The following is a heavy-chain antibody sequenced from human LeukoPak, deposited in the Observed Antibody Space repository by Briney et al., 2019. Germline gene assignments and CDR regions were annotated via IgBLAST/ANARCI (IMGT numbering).Heavy chain of an antibody. CDR1: GFTVSSNY. CDR3: ARLWGNWNYGDY. D-gene: IGHD1-7*01. J-gene: IGHJ4*02. V-gene: IGHV3-53*04. Sequence: GGSLRLSCAASGFTVSSNYMSWVRQAPGKGLEWVSVIYSGGSTYYADSVKGRFTTSRHNSKNTLYLQMNSLRAEDTAVYCCARLWGNWNYGDYWGQGTLVTVSS. CDR2: IYSGGST.